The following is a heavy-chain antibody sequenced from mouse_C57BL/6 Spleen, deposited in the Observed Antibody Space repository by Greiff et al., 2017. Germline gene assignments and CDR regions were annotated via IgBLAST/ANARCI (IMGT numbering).Heavy chain of an antibody. CDR1: GYAFSSSW. CDR2: IYPGDGDT. J-gene: IGHJ1*03. Sequence: VQRVESGPELVKPGASVKISCKASGYAFSSSWMNWVKQRPGKGLEWIGRIYPGDGDTNYNGKFKGKATLTADKSSSTAYMQLSSLTSEDSAVYFCAKGPYYGSSYWYFDVWGTGTTGTVSS. CDR3: AKGPYYGSSYWYFDV. V-gene: IGHV1-82*01. D-gene: IGHD1-1*01.